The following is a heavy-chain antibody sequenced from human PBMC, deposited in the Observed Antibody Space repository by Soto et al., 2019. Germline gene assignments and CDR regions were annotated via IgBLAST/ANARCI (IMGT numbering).Heavy chain of an antibody. CDR2: ISAYNGNT. Sequence: EASVKVSCKASGYTFTSYGISWVRQAPGQGLEWMGWISAYNGNTNYAQKLQGRVTMTTDTSTSTAYLDLRSLRSDDTAVYYFARDWQLGDYCSSTSCYVPWFDPWGQGTLVTVS. CDR3: ARDWQLGDYCSSTSCYVPWFDP. D-gene: IGHD2-2*01. V-gene: IGHV1-18*01. CDR1: GYTFTSYG. J-gene: IGHJ5*02.